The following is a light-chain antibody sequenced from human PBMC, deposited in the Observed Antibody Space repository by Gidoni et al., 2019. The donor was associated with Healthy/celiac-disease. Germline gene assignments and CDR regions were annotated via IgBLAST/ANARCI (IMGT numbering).Light chain of an antibody. CDR3: QQYYSYPRT. Sequence: AIRVTQSPSSFSASPGDRVTSTCRASQGISSYLAWYQQKPGQAPTLLLYAASTLQSGVPSRFRGSRSGTDFTLTISCLHSEDFATYYCQQYYSYPRTFGQGTKLEIK. CDR1: QGISSY. V-gene: IGKV1-8*01. J-gene: IGKJ2*01. CDR2: AAS.